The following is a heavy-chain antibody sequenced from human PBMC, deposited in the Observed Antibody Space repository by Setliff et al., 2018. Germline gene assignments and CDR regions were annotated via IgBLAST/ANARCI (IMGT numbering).Heavy chain of an antibody. D-gene: IGHD1-26*01. CDR1: GGSFSTYY. J-gene: IGHJ4*02. CDR2: INHSGST. CDR3: TVYNTGYSGSPGSYYFDY. V-gene: IGHV4-34*01. Sequence: PSETLSLTCAVYGGSFSTYYWIWIRQPPGKGLEWIGEINHSGSTNYNPSLKSRVTISVDTSKNQFSLKLSSVTAADTALYYCTVYNTGYSGSPGSYYFDYWGQGTLVTAPQ.